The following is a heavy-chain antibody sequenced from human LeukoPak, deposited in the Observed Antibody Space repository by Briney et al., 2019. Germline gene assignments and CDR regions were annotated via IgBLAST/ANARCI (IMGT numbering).Heavy chain of an antibody. CDR2: IYYSGST. CDR1: GGSVSSGCYY. D-gene: IGHD6-25*01. Sequence: SETLSLTCTVSGGSVSSGCYYWSWIRQPPGKGLEWIGYIYYSGSTNYNPSLKSRVTISVDTSKNQFSLKLSSVTAADTAVYYCARFSSAYAFDIWGQGTMVTVSS. J-gene: IGHJ3*02. CDR3: ARFSSAYAFDI. V-gene: IGHV4-61*01.